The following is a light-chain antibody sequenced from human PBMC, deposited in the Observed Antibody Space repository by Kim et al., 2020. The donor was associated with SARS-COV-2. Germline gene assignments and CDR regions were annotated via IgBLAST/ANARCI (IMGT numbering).Light chain of an antibody. CDR1: QSVRTD. V-gene: IGKV3D-15*01. CDR2: GAS. J-gene: IGKJ5*01. CDR3: QQYKNWPPIT. Sequence: SPREKAPRSCRASQSVRTDLAWDQQKSGQAPRFLIYGASSRATGIPARFRGRGSGTEVTLTISGLQSEDLAFYYCQQYKNWPPITFGQGTRLEIK.